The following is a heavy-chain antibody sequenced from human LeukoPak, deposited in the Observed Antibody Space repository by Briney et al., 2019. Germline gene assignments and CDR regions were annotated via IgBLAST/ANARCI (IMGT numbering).Heavy chain of an antibody. J-gene: IGHJ5*02. CDR1: GFTFSSYE. CDR2: ISSSGSTI. CDR3: ARDHASSSWYNWFDP. V-gene: IGHV3-48*03. D-gene: IGHD6-13*01. Sequence: GGSLRLSCAASGFTFSSYEMNWVRQAPGKGLEGVSYISSSGSTIYYADSVKGRFTISRDNAKNSLYLQMNSLRAEDTAVYYCARDHASSSWYNWFDPWGQGTLVTVSS.